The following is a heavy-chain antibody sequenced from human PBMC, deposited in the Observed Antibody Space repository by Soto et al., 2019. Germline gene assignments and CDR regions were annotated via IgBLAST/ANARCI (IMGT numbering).Heavy chain of an antibody. D-gene: IGHD3-10*01. J-gene: IGHJ6*02. CDR1: GFSLTTGRMG. Sequence: QVTLRESGPVLVKPTETLTLTCNVSGFSLTTGRMGVSWIHQPPGKALEWLAHIFSDAERSYSRSLQGRLTVSKVGSGSHVVLTMTNMDPVDTGTYFCVRMNAESYSSYYAMDVWGQGTTVTVSS. CDR2: IFSDAER. CDR3: VRMNAESYSSYYAMDV. V-gene: IGHV2-26*01.